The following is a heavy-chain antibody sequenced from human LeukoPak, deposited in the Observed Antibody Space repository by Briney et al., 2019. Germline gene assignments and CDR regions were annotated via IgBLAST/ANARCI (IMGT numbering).Heavy chain of an antibody. Sequence: SETLSLTCTVSGGSISSYYWSWIRQPPGKGLEWIGYIYYSGGTNYNPSLKSRVTISVDTSKNQSSLKLSSVTAADTAVYYCARHGGRGYSYGLKSWGQGTLVTVSS. D-gene: IGHD5-18*01. CDR2: IYYSGGT. V-gene: IGHV4-59*08. CDR3: ARHGGRGYSYGLKS. J-gene: IGHJ4*02. CDR1: GGSISSYY.